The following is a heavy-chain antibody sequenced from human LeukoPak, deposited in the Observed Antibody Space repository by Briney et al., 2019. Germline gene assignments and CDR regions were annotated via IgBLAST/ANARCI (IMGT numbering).Heavy chain of an antibody. J-gene: IGHJ4*02. D-gene: IGHD3-22*01. V-gene: IGHV3-7*01. Sequence: GGSLRLSCAVSGISLSNYGMSWVRQAPGKGLEWVGNIKQDGSERNYVDSVKGRFTISRGNAKKSLYLQMNSLRAEDTAVYYCARDWGAYYHFFDYWGQGTLVTVSS. CDR1: GISLSNYG. CDR2: IKQDGSER. CDR3: ARDWGAYYHFFDY.